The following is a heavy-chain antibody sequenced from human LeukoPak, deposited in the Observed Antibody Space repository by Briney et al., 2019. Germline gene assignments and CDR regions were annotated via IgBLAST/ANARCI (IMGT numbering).Heavy chain of an antibody. D-gene: IGHD6-13*01. CDR1: GYTFTGYY. Sequence: GASVKVSCTASGYTFTGYYMLWVRQAPGQGLEWMGWINPNSGVTNYAQMFQGRVTMTRDTSISTVYMELSRLRSDDTAVYYCARQGALVKGIDYWGQGTLVTVSS. CDR3: ARQGALVKGIDY. CDR2: INPNSGVT. J-gene: IGHJ4*02. V-gene: IGHV1-2*02.